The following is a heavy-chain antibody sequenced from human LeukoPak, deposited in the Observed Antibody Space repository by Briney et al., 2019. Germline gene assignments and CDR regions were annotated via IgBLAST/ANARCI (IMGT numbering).Heavy chain of an antibody. CDR2: ISSSGSTI. D-gene: IGHD4-17*01. CDR1: GFTFSSYE. J-gene: IGHJ4*02. Sequence: GGSLRLSCAASGFTFSSYEMNWVRQAPGKGLEWVSYISSSGSTIYYADSVKGRFTISRDNAKNSLYLQMNSLRAEDTAVYYCARYYGDPYYFDYWGQGTLVTVSS. CDR3: ARYYGDPYYFDY. V-gene: IGHV3-48*03.